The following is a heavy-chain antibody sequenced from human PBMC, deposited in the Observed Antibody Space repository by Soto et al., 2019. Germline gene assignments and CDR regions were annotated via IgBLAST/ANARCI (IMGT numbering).Heavy chain of an antibody. J-gene: IGHJ4*02. CDR2: IRQSGDRS. V-gene: IGHV3-23*01. Sequence: PGGSLRFSCAASGFIFSNFAMYWVRRAPGKGLEWVSSIRQSGDRSSYADSAKGRFTISRDNSKNTLYLQMNSLRAEDTAVYYCAREEVAATPTFDYWGQGTLVTVSS. D-gene: IGHD2-15*01. CDR3: AREEVAATPTFDY. CDR1: GFIFSNFA.